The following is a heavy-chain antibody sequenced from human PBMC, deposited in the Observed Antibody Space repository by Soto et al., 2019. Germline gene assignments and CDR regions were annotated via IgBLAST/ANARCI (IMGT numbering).Heavy chain of an antibody. D-gene: IGHD2-2*01. CDR3: ARGPVVYCISTSCQVDY. CDR1: GFTFSSYA. V-gene: IGHV3-30-3*01. Sequence: QVQLVESGGGVVQPGRSLRLSCAASGFTFSSYAMHWVRQAPGKGLEWVAVISYDGSNKYYADSVKGRFTISRDNSKNTLYRQMNSLRAEDTAVYYCARGPVVYCISTSCQVDYWGQGTVVTVSS. CDR2: ISYDGSNK. J-gene: IGHJ4*02.